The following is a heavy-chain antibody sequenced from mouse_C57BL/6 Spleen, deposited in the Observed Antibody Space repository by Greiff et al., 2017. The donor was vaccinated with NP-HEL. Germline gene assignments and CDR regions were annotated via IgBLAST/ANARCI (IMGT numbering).Heavy chain of an antibody. CDR1: GYTFTSYW. V-gene: IGHV1-55*01. Sequence: QVQLQQPGAELVKPGASVKMSCKASGYTFTSYWITWVKQRPGQGLEWIGDIYPGSGSTNYNEKFKSKATLTVDTSSSTAYMQLSSLTSEDSAVYYCASLDGYYVLFAYWGQGTLVTVSA. D-gene: IGHD2-3*01. J-gene: IGHJ3*01. CDR2: IYPGSGST. CDR3: ASLDGYYVLFAY.